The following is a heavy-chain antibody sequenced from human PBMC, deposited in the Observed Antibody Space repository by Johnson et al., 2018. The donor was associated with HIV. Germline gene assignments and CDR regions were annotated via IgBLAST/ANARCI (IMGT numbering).Heavy chain of an antibody. CDR3: ARAHLIFPKNAFDI. Sequence: MRLVESGGGVVQPGRSLRLSCAASGFTFSSYAMHWVRQAPGKGLEWVAVISYDGSNKYYADSVKGRFTISRDNSKNTLYLQMNSLRAEDTAVYFCARAHLIFPKNAFDIWGRGTMVTVSS. J-gene: IGHJ3*02. D-gene: IGHD3-3*02. CDR2: ISYDGSNK. V-gene: IGHV3-30-3*01. CDR1: GFTFSSYA.